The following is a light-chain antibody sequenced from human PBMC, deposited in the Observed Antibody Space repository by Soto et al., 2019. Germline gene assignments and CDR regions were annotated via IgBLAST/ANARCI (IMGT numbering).Light chain of an antibody. V-gene: IGKV1-5*01. CDR1: SSSKW. J-gene: IGKJ2*01. Sequence: DIQMTQSPSTLAASVGDTVTMTCRSSSKWLAWYQKKPGKAPKLVIYDVSNLERGVPPRFSGSTSGAESTLTITGLQPDDLGTYYCQHTTDFTFGQGTKVEIK. CDR2: DVS. CDR3: QHTTDFT.